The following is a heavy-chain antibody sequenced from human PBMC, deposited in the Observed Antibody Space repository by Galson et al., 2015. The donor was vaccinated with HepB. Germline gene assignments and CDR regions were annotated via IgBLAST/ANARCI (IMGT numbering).Heavy chain of an antibody. CDR3: AKGFIAVASHFDY. Sequence: SLRLSCAASGFTFSSYGMHWVRQAPGKGLEWVAFIRSDGSNKYYADSVKGRYTISRDNPKNTLYLQMNSLRAEDTAVYYCAKGFIAVASHFDYWGQGTLVTVSS. V-gene: IGHV3-30*02. D-gene: IGHD6-19*01. CDR1: GFTFSSYG. J-gene: IGHJ4*02. CDR2: IRSDGSNK.